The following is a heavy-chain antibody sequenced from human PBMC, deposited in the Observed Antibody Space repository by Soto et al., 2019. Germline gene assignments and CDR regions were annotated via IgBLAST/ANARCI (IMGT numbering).Heavy chain of an antibody. V-gene: IGHV1-69*02. J-gene: IGHJ6*02. CDR3: ARVRKFIRYYYYGMDV. Sequence: SVKVSCKASGGTFSSYTISWVRQAPGQGLEWMGRIIPILGIANYAQKYQGRVTITADKSTSTVYMELSSLRSEDTAVCYCARVRKFIRYYYYGMDVWGQGTTVTVSS. CDR1: GGTFSSYT. CDR2: IIPILGIA.